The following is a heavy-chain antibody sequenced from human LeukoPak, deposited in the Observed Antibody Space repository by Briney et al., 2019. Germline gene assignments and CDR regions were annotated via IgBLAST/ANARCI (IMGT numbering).Heavy chain of an antibody. CDR2: INAGNDNT. CDR1: GYTFTSYA. D-gene: IGHD2-15*01. V-gene: IGHV1-3*01. Sequence: GASVKVSCKASGYTFTSYAMHWVRQAPGQRLEWMGWINAGNDNTKYSQKFQGRVTITRDTSASTAYMELSSRRSEDTAVYYCARDLGYCTGGTCYPNWFDLWGQGTLVTVSS. J-gene: IGHJ5*02. CDR3: ARDLGYCTGGTCYPNWFDL.